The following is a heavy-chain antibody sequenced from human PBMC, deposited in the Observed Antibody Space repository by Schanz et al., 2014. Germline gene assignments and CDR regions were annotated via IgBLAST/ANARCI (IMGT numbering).Heavy chain of an antibody. J-gene: IGHJ3*01. V-gene: IGHV3-20*04. CDR1: GFTFSNYS. Sequence: VPLVESGGGVVQPGRSLRLSCAASGFTFSNYSMNWVRQAPGKGLEWVSGINWNGGSTGYADSVKGRFTISRDNAKNSLYLQMNSLRAEDTGVYYCARGRGVVAKIFDVWGQGTMVTVSS. CDR3: ARGRGVVAKIFDV. D-gene: IGHD3-22*01. CDR2: INWNGGST.